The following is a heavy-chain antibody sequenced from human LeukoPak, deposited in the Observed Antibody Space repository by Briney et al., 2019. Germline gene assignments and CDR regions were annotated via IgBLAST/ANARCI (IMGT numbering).Heavy chain of an antibody. CDR2: IYPGDSDT. CDR3: ATGHSSSWFEDYYGMDV. J-gene: IGHJ6*02. D-gene: IGHD6-13*01. CDR1: GYSFTSYW. Sequence: GESLKISCKGSGYSFTSYWIGWVRQMPGKGLEWMGIIYPGDSDTRYSPSFQGQVTISADKSLSTAYLQWSSLKASDTAMYYCATGHSSSWFEDYYGMDVWGQGTTVTVSS. V-gene: IGHV5-51*01.